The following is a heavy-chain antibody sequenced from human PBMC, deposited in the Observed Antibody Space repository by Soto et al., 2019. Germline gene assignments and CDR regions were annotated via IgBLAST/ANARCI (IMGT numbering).Heavy chain of an antibody. CDR1: GFSLSSREMA. Sequence: QITLKEPGPTLVKPTQTLKLTCTFSGFSLSSREMAVGWIRQPPGKALERLTLSYWDDGARYRPTESNRLNIRKDTSKNQVVFMMTYMDPGDTGTYFFAHFNATVGSAIEAFDVWGQGKKVTVSS. CDR2: SYWDDGA. CDR3: AHFNATVGSAIEAFDV. V-gene: IGHV2-5*02. J-gene: IGHJ3*01. D-gene: IGHD3-16*01.